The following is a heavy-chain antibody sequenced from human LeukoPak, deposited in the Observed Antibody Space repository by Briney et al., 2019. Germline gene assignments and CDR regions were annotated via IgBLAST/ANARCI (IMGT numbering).Heavy chain of an antibody. J-gene: IGHJ3*02. Sequence: GGSLRLSCAASGFTFTTYAIHWVRQAPGKGLEWVAVISYDGGKQFYADSVKGRFTISRDNSRNTLFLQMNSLRVEDTAIYYCAWGGSGSWPAEAYDIWGQGTKVTVSS. D-gene: IGHD6-13*01. V-gene: IGHV3-30*04. CDR3: AWGGSGSWPAEAYDI. CDR1: GFTFTTYA. CDR2: ISYDGGKQ.